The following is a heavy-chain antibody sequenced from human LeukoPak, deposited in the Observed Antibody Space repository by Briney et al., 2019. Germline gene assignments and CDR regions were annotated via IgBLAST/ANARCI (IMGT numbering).Heavy chain of an antibody. D-gene: IGHD6-19*01. CDR1: GLTFSDYY. CDR2: ISSNGRTI. J-gene: IGHJ5*02. V-gene: IGHV3-11*01. CDR3: ARTQQWLVSGFDP. Sequence: GGSLRLSCATSGLTFSDYYMSWVRQAPGKGLEWLSYISSNGRTIYYADSVKGRFTISRDNARKSVYLQMNSLRAEETAIYYCARTQQWLVSGFDPWGQGTLVTVSS.